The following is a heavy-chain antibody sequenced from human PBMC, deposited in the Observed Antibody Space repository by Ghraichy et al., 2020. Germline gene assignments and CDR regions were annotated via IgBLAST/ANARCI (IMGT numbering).Heavy chain of an antibody. J-gene: IGHJ5*02. CDR1: DASVSTHY. CDR3: ARDPNYYDSSDYYYAGWFDP. CDR2: INHSGST. Sequence: SETLSLTCTVSDASVSTHYWSWIRQTVGKGLEWIGEINHSGSTDYNPSLKSRVTISVDTSKNQFSLKLSSVTAADTAVYYCARDPNYYDSSDYYYAGWFDPWGLGTLVTVSS. V-gene: IGHV4-34*01. D-gene: IGHD3-22*01.